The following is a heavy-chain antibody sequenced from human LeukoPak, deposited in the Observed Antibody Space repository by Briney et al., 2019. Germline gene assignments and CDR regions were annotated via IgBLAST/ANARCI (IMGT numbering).Heavy chain of an antibody. CDR1: GFNFDDYA. Sequence: GGSLRLSCAVSGFNFDDYAMHWVRQAPGRGLEWVSGINWKTGNGIYADSVKGRFTITRDNAKNSLYLQMSSLRAEDTALYYCTRRAARWQFDLWGRGTLLTVSS. D-gene: IGHD5-24*01. CDR2: INWKTGNG. CDR3: TRRAARWQFDL. J-gene: IGHJ2*01. V-gene: IGHV3-9*01.